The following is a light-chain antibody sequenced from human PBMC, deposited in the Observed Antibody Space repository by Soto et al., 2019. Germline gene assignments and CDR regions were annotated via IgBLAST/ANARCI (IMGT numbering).Light chain of an antibody. CDR3: QQYGRSPLT. V-gene: IGKV1-9*01. J-gene: IGKJ4*01. CDR2: AAS. Sequence: IQLTQSPSSLSASVGDRVTITCRASQGISSYLAWYQQKPGKAPKLLIYAASTLQSGVPSRFSGSGSGTDFTLTISRLEPEDAAVYYCQQYGRSPLTLGGGTKVDIK. CDR1: QGISSY.